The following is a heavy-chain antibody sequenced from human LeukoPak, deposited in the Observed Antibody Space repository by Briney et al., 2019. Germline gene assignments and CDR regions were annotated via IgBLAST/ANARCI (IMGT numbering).Heavy chain of an antibody. V-gene: IGHV4-4*02. CDR3: ARDYGDIPPDWYYDL. CDR2: IYHSGST. CDR1: GGSISSSNW. Sequence: SGTLSLTCAVSGGSISSSNWWSWVRQPPGKGLEWIGEIYHSGSTNYNPSLKSRVTISVDKSKNQFSLKLSSVTAADTAVYYCARDYGDIPPDWYYDLWGRGTLVTVSS. D-gene: IGHD4-17*01. J-gene: IGHJ2*01.